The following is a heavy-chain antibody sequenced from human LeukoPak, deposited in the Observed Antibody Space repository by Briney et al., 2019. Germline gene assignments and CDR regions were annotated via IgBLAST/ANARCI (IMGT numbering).Heavy chain of an antibody. J-gene: IGHJ4*02. D-gene: IGHD6-13*01. V-gene: IGHV3-30*02. CDR1: GFTFSSYG. Sequence: GGSLRLSCAASGFTFSSYGMHWVRQAPGKGLEWVAFIRYDGNNKYYADSVKGRFTISRDNSKNTLYLQMNSLRAEDTAVYYCAKDRDSSRYYFDYWGQGTLVTVSS. CDR3: AKDRDSSRYYFDY. CDR2: IRYDGNNK.